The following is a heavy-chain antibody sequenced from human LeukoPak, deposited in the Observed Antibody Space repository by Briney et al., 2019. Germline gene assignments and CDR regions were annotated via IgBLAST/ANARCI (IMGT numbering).Heavy chain of an antibody. CDR2: MYYSGST. D-gene: IGHD2-8*01. V-gene: IGHV4-39*01. J-gene: IGHJ6*02. Sequence: SQSLSLTCTVSGGSIGSSAYYWGWIRQPPGKGLEWIGNMYYSGSTYYNPSLESRVTISADTSKSQFSLKLSSVTAADTALYYCARHKGSSSMMDVWGQGTTVTVSS. CDR3: ARHKGSSSMMDV. CDR1: GGSIGSSAYY.